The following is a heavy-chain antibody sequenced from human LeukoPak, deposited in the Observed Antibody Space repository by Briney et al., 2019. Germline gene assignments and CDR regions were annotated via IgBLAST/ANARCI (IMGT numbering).Heavy chain of an antibody. J-gene: IGHJ6*03. Sequence: SETLSLTCTVSGGSISSYYWSWIRQPPGKGLEWIGYIYYSGSTNYNPSLKSRVTTSVDTSKNQFSLKLSSVTAADTAVYYCAGSGSYKFGRYYMDVWGKGTTVTVSS. CDR2: IYYSGST. CDR1: GGSISSYY. V-gene: IGHV4-59*01. D-gene: IGHD3-10*01. CDR3: AGSGSYKFGRYYMDV.